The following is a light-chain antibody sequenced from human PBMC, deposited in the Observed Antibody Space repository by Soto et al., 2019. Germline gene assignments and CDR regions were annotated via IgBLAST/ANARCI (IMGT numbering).Light chain of an antibody. Sequence: DIQMTQSPATLSASVGDRVTITCRASQNINTWLAWYQQKPGKAPYLLIYKASNLQSGVPSRFSGSASGTDFTLTISSLQPDDIATYYCQQYETCPLTYGGGTKVEV. CDR2: KAS. CDR1: QNINTW. J-gene: IGKJ4*01. CDR3: QQYETCPLT. V-gene: IGKV1-5*03.